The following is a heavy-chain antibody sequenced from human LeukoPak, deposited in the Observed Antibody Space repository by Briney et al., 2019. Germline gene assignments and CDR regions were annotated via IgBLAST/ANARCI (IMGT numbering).Heavy chain of an antibody. CDR2: IINSGGTI. CDR1: GFTFSIHG. D-gene: IGHD3-10*01. V-gene: IGHV3-48*02. CDR3: ARVGRGLYSMDV. Sequence: GGSLRLSCAASGFTFSIHGMNWVRQTPGKGLEWVSYIINSGGTIYYADSVQGRFTISRDNAKNSLYLQMNSLRDEDTAVYYCARVGRGLYSMDVWGHGTTVTVSS. J-gene: IGHJ6*02.